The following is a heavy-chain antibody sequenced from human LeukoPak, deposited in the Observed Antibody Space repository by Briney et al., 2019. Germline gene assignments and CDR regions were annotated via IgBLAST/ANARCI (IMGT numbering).Heavy chain of an antibody. Sequence: GGSLRLSCAASGFTFSSYAMSWVRQAPGKGLEWVSAISGSGGSTYYADSVKGRFTVSRDNSKNTLYLQMNSLRAEDTAVYYCAKPLGGVGQHNDYWGQGTLVTVSS. CDR3: AKPLGGVGQHNDY. D-gene: IGHD2-21*01. CDR2: ISGSGGST. CDR1: GFTFSSYA. J-gene: IGHJ4*02. V-gene: IGHV3-23*01.